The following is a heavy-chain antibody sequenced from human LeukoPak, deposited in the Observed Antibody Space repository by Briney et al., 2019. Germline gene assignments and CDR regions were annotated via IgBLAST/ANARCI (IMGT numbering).Heavy chain of an antibody. J-gene: IGHJ4*02. V-gene: IGHV4-59*01. CDR2: IYYSGST. D-gene: IGHD2-15*01. Sequence: SETLSLTCTVSGGSISSYYWSWIQQPPGKGLEWIGYIYYSGSTNYNPSLNSRVTLSVDTSKNQFSLKLSSVTAADTAVYYCAREMGRGGLFDYWGQGTLVTVSS. CDR3: AREMGRGGLFDY. CDR1: GGSISSYY.